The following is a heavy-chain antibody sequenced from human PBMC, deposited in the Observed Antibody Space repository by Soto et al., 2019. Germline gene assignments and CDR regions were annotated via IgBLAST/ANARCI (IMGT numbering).Heavy chain of an antibody. V-gene: IGHV1-69*06. CDR1: GGTFSSYS. CDR3: AREYRYGGNSQWYFHL. D-gene: IGHD2-21*02. CDR2: IIPIFGTA. Sequence: SVKVSCKAPGGTFSSYSISWVRQAPGQGLEWMGGIIPIFGTANYAQKFQGRVTITADKSTSTAYMELSSLRSEDTAVYYCAREYRYGGNSQWYFHLWGRGTLVTVS. J-gene: IGHJ2*01.